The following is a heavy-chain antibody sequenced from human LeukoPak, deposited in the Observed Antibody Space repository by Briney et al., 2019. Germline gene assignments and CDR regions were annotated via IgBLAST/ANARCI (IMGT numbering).Heavy chain of an antibody. J-gene: IGHJ6*03. Sequence: SETLSLTCTVSGDSISSYYWGWIRQPPGKGLEWIGSIYYSGNTHYNPSLKSRVTISVDTSKNQFSLKLSSVTAADTAVYYCARHRIGIEYSSSPGYYMDVWGKGTTVTVSS. V-gene: IGHV4-39*01. D-gene: IGHD6-6*01. CDR3: ARHRIGIEYSSSPGYYMDV. CDR1: GDSISSYY. CDR2: IYYSGNT.